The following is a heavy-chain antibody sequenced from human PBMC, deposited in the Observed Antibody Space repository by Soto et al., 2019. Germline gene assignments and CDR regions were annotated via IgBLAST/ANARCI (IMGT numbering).Heavy chain of an antibody. V-gene: IGHV1-69*18. J-gene: IGHJ2*01. CDR3: ARERDGYIYWYFDL. CDR2: IIPIYGTA. Sequence: QVQLVQSGAEVKKPGSSVKVSCKVSGGTFSKYTINWVRQATGQGLAWMARIIPIYGTANYAPKFQGRISVTVDESTTTAYIELSGLRSDDTAIYSCARERDGYIYWYFDLWGRGSHITVSS. CDR1: GGTFSKYT. D-gene: IGHD5-12*01.